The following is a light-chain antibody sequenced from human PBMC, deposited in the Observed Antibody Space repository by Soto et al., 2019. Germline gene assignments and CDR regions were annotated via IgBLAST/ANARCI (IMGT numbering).Light chain of an antibody. CDR2: GAS. V-gene: IGKV3-20*01. CDR1: QSVSSNY. CDR3: QLYDNSLT. J-gene: IGKJ5*01. Sequence: EIRMTQSPSSLSASVGERATLSCRASQSVSSNYLDWYQQKPGLAPRLLISGASSRAAGVPDRFRGSGSGTDFTFTISRLQPEDIAVYYCQLYDNSLTFGQGTRLEIK.